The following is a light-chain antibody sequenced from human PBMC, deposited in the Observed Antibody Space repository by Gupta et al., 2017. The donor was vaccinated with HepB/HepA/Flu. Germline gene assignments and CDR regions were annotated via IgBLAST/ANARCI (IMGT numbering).Light chain of an antibody. CDR3: QQDPDWQT. CDR2: AAS. Sequence: EIVMTQSPATLSVSPGEGATLSCRASQTIGNNLAWYQQKPGQAPRLLIYAASTRAAGIPARFSGSGSGTEFTLTSSSLQSEDFAVYYWQQDPDWQTFGQGTKVEVK. CDR1: QTIGNN. J-gene: IGKJ1*01. V-gene: IGKV3-15*01.